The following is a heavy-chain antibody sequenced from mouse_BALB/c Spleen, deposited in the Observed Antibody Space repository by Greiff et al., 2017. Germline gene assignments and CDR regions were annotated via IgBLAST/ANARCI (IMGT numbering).Heavy chain of an antibody. V-gene: IGHV2-2*02. CDR1: GFSLTSYG. CDR2: IWSGGST. Sequence: QVQLKQSGPGLVQPSQSLSIPCTVSGFSLTSYGVHWVRQSPGKGLEWLGVIWSGGSTDYNAAFISRLSISKDNSKSQVFFKMNSLQANDTAIYYCARNGDYYGSSAMDYWGQGTSVTVSS. CDR3: ARNGDYYGSSAMDY. D-gene: IGHD1-1*01. J-gene: IGHJ4*01.